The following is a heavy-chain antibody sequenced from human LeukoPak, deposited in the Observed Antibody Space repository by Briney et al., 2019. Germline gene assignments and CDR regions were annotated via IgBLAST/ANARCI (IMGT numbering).Heavy chain of an antibody. J-gene: IGHJ4*02. V-gene: IGHV3-30*04. CDR2: ISYDGSNK. D-gene: IGHD4-17*01. Sequence: PGGSLRLSCAASGFTFSSYAMHWVRQAPGKGLEWVAVISYDGSNKYYADSVKGRFTISRDNSKNTLYLQMNSLRAEDTAVYYCARLTTVTGDYWGQGTLVTVSS. CDR1: GFTFSSYA. CDR3: ARLTTVTGDY.